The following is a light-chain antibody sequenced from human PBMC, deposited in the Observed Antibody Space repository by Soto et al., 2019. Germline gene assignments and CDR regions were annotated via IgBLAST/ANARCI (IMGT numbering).Light chain of an antibody. CDR3: QQRSNWPIT. V-gene: IGKV3D-20*02. Sequence: EVVMTQSPANLSLSPGAGATLSCRASQSVSSRYLAWYQQKPGQAPRLLMYGASSRATGIPDRFSGSGSGTDFTLSISSLEPEDFAIYYCQQRSNWPITFGQGTRLEIK. CDR2: GAS. CDR1: QSVSSRY. J-gene: IGKJ5*01.